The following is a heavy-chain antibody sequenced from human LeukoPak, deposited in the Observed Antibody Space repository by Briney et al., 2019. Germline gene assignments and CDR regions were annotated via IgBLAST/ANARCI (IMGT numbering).Heavy chain of an antibody. Sequence: DPSETLSLTCTVSGVSISSYYWSWIRQPAGKGLEWIGRIYSSGSTNYNPSLKSRVTMSVDTSKNQFSLKVSPVTAADTAVYYCARHVLLWFGELLFHNWFDPWGQGTLVTVSS. CDR1: GVSISSYY. V-gene: IGHV4-4*07. D-gene: IGHD3-10*01. J-gene: IGHJ5*02. CDR3: ARHVLLWFGELLFHNWFDP. CDR2: IYSSGST.